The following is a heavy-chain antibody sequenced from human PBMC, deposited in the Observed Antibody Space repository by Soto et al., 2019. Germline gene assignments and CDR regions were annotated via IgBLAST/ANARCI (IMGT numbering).Heavy chain of an antibody. J-gene: IGHJ6*02. CDR1: GFTFDDYT. D-gene: IGHD4-4*01. CDR3: AKDSNYDRSTNYYYYDMDV. V-gene: IGHV3-43*01. CDR2: ISWDGGST. Sequence: GGSLRLSCAASGFTFDDYTMHWVRQAPGKGLEWVSLISWDGGSTYYADSVKGRFTISRDNSKNSLYLQMNSLRTEDTALYYCAKDSNYDRSTNYYYYDMDVWGQGTTVTVSS.